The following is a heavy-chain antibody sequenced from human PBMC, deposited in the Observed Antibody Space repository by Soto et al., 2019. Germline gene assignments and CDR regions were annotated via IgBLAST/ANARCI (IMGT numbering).Heavy chain of an antibody. V-gene: IGHV5-51*01. CDR2: IYPGDSDT. D-gene: IGHD6-13*01. Sequence: GESLKISCKGSGYSFTSYWIGWVRQMPGKGLEWMGIIYPGDSDTRYSPSFQGQVTISADKSISTAYLQWSSLKASDTAMYYCASSIAAAGIGPSGSFDYWGQGTLVTVSS. CDR3: ASSIAAAGIGPSGSFDY. CDR1: GYSFTSYW. J-gene: IGHJ4*02.